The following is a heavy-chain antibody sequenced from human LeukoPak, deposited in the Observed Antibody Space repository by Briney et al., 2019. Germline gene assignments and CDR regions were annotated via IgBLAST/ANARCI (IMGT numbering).Heavy chain of an antibody. CDR1: GFTFSSYA. D-gene: IGHD2-21*01. V-gene: IGHV3-30*04. Sequence: PGGSLSLSCAASGFTFSSYAMHWVRQAPDKGLEWVAVLSYDGNNEFYADSVKGRFTLSRDNSKNTLYVQMNSLRTEDTAVYYCAREGGEGIDYWGQGTLVTVSS. J-gene: IGHJ4*02. CDR3: AREGGEGIDY. CDR2: LSYDGNNE.